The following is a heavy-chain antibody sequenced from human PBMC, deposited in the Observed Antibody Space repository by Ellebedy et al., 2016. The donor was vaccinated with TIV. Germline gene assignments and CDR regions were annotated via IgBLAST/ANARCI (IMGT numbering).Heavy chain of an antibody. Sequence: PGGSLRLSCAASGFTFDDYAMHWVRQAPGKGLEWVSGISWNSGSIGYADSVKGRFTISRDNGKNSLYLQMNSLRDEDTAVYYCARDYRWGVDYWGQGSLVTVSS. CDR1: GFTFDDYA. D-gene: IGHD3-16*01. CDR3: ARDYRWGVDY. V-gene: IGHV3-9*01. J-gene: IGHJ4*02. CDR2: ISWNSGSI.